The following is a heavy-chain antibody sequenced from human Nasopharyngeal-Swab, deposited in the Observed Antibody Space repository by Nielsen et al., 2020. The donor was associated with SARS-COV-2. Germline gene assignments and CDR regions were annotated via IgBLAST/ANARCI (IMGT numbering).Heavy chain of an antibody. D-gene: IGHD2-2*01. CDR3: ARGLSGIVPSPILGLGPYYSYYYMDV. Sequence: SETLSLTCAVYGGSFSSYYWGWIRQPPGKGLEWFAEINQSGSANYNPSLRSRVTISVDTSKNQFSLRLTSVTAADTAIYYCARGLSGIVPSPILGLGPYYSYYYMDVWGKGTTVTVSS. CDR2: INQSGSA. CDR1: GGSFSSYY. J-gene: IGHJ6*03. V-gene: IGHV4-34*01.